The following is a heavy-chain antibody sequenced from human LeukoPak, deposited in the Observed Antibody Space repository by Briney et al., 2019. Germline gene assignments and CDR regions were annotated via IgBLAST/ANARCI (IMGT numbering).Heavy chain of an antibody. CDR2: IYTSGST. CDR3: ARSTFKDTAMVNNHYYYYYMDV. J-gene: IGHJ6*03. Sequence: PSETLSLTCTVSGGSISSYYWSWIRQPPGKGLEWIGRIYTSGSTNYNPSLKSRVTISVDTSKNQFSLKLSSVTAADTAVYYCARSTFKDTAMVNNHYYYYYMDVWGKGTTVTVSS. CDR1: GGSISSYY. D-gene: IGHD5-18*01. V-gene: IGHV4-4*08.